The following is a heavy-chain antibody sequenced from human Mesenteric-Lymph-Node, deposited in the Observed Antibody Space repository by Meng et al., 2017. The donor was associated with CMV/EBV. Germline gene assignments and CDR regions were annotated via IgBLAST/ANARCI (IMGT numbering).Heavy chain of an antibody. V-gene: IGHV3-23*01. CDR3: AKSGSGSFFDY. J-gene: IGHJ4*02. CDR2: ITGSGGAT. Sequence: GESLKISCAASGFTFSSYGMSWVRQAPGKGLERVSGITGSGGATYYADSVKGRFTISRDNSKNTLYLQINSLRAEDTAVYYCAKSGSGSFFDYWGRGTLVTVSS. D-gene: IGHD3-10*01. CDR1: GFTFSSYG.